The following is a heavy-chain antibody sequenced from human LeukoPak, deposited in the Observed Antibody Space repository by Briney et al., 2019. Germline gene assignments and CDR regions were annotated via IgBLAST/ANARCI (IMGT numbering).Heavy chain of an antibody. J-gene: IGHJ5*02. CDR1: GVSINTHY. D-gene: IGHD3-10*01. CDR2: IYCTGTT. V-gene: IGHV4-59*11. Sequence: SETLSLTCIVSGVSINTHYWTWIRQSPGKGLEWIGHIYCTGTTNYSPSLKSRVTISVDRSKNLFSLRLKSLTSADTAVYYCARAGPWQIDPWGQGILVTVSS. CDR3: ARAGPWQIDP.